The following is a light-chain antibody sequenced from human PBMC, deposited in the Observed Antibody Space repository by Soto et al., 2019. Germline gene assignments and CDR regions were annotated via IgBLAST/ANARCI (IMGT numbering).Light chain of an antibody. J-gene: IGKJ4*01. Sequence: DIQMTQSPSSLSTSVVDRVTITCRASQGISNYLAWYQQKPGKAPKLLIYDASSLESGVPSRFSGSGSGTEFTLTISSLQPDDFATYYCQQYNSYSLLTFGGGTKVDIK. CDR3: QQYNSYSLLT. CDR1: QGISNY. CDR2: DAS. V-gene: IGKV1-5*01.